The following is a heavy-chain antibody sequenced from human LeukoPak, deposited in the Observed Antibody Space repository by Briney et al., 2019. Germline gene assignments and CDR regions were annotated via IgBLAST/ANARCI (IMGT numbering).Heavy chain of an antibody. J-gene: IGHJ6*02. D-gene: IGHD6-6*01. CDR1: GGSISTYY. V-gene: IGHV4-59*01. CDR2: IYYSGNT. Sequence: SGTLSLTCTVSGGSISTYYWSWIRQPPGKGLEWIGYIYYSGNTIYNSSLKSRVTISVDKSKNQFSLKLSSVTAADTAVYYCARSYSSSGYYYYGMDLWGQGTTVTVSS. CDR3: ARSYSSSGYYYYGMDL.